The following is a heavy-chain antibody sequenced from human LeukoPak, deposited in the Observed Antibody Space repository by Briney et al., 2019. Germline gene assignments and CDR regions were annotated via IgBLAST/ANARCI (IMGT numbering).Heavy chain of an antibody. CDR3: AKVGRGAMVTGGFDY. Sequence: GGSLRLSCAASGFTFSSYAMSWVRQAPGKRLEWVSAISGSGGSTYYADSVKGRFTISRDNSKNTLYLQMNSLRAEDTAVYYCAKVGRGAMVTGGFDYWGQGTLVTVSS. J-gene: IGHJ4*02. D-gene: IGHD4/OR15-4a*01. CDR1: GFTFSSYA. CDR2: ISGSGGST. V-gene: IGHV3-23*01.